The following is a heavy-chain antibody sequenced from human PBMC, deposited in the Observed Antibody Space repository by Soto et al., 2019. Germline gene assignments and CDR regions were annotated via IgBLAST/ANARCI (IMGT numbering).Heavy chain of an antibody. CDR1: GGSISSYY. V-gene: IGHV4-59*08. CDR3: ARHAGLVLDY. Sequence: PSESLSLTCTVSGGSISSYYWSWIRQPPGKGLEWIGYIYYSGSTNYNPSLKSRVTKTVDTSKNQFSLKLSFLTAADTAVYYCARHAGLVLDYWGQGTLVTVSS. CDR2: IYYSGST. J-gene: IGHJ4*02. D-gene: IGHD6-19*01.